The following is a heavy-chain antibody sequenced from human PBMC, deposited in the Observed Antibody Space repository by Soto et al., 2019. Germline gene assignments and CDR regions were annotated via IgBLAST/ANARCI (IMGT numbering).Heavy chain of an antibody. CDR3: ARSGGLVFQHYYYGMDV. J-gene: IGHJ6*02. D-gene: IGHD2-21*02. Sequence: QVQLVESGGGVVQPGRSLRLSCAASGFTFSSYAMHWVRQAPGKGLEWVAVISYDGSNKYYADSVKGRFTISRDNSKNTLYLQMNSLRAEDTAVYYCARSGGLVFQHYYYGMDVWGQGTTVTVSS. CDR2: ISYDGSNK. V-gene: IGHV3-30-3*01. CDR1: GFTFSSYA.